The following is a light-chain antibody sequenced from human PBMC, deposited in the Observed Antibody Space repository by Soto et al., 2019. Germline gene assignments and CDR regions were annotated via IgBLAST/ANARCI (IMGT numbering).Light chain of an antibody. Sequence: DIQMTQSPSPLSASVGDRVTITCRASPSISSWLAWYQQKPGKAAKLLVYDASSLESVVPSRFSGSGSGTEFTLTISSLQPYDFATYYCQQYNSYSYTFGQGTKLEIK. CDR3: QQYNSYSYT. CDR1: PSISSW. J-gene: IGKJ2*01. V-gene: IGKV1-5*01. CDR2: DAS.